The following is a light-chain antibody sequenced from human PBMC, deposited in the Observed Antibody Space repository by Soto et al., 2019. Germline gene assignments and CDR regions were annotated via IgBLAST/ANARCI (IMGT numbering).Light chain of an antibody. CDR3: QQYNNWPPIT. CDR1: QSVNTN. V-gene: IGKV3-15*01. CDR2: DAS. J-gene: IGKJ5*01. Sequence: EIEMTQTPATLSVSPGERGTLSCRASQSVNTNLAWYQQKPGQAPRLLIYDASTRATGIPARFSGSGSGTEFTLTISSLQSEDFAVYYCQQYNNWPPITFGQGTRLEIK.